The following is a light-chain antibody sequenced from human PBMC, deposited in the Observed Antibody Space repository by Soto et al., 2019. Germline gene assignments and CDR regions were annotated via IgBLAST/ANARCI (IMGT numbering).Light chain of an antibody. CDR3: CSYAGRGVV. Sequence: QSALTQPASVSGSPGQSITISCTGTSSDIGSYDLVSWYQQHPGTAPKLIIYEVTKRPSGVSNHFSGSKSGNTASLTISGLQAEDEADYYCCSYAGRGVVFGGGTKVTVL. CDR1: SSDIGSYDL. J-gene: IGLJ2*01. V-gene: IGLV2-23*02. CDR2: EVT.